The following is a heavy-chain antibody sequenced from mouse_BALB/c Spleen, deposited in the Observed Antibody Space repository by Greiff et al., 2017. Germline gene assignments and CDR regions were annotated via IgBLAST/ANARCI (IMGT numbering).Heavy chain of an antibody. Sequence: QVQLQQSGAELARPGASVKLSCKASGYTFTDYYINWVKQRTGQGLEWIGEIYPGSGNTYYNEKFKGKATLTADKSSSTAYMQLSSLTSEDSAVYYCPHRYDDAWFAYWGQGTLVTVSA. V-gene: IGHV1-77*01. CDR2: IYPGSGNT. CDR1: GYTFTDYY. D-gene: IGHD2-14*01. J-gene: IGHJ3*01. CDR3: PHRYDDAWFAY.